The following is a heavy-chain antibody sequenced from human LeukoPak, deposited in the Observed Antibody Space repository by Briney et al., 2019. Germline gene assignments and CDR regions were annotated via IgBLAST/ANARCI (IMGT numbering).Heavy chain of an antibody. CDR3: ASGSGWAYYFDY. Sequence: PSETLSLTCTVSGGSISSYYWSWLRQPPGKGLEWIGYIYYSGSTNYNPSLKSRVTISVDTSKNQFSLKLSSVTAADTAVYYCASGSGWAYYFDYWGQGTLVTVSS. CDR1: GGSISSYY. D-gene: IGHD6-19*01. CDR2: IYYSGST. J-gene: IGHJ4*02. V-gene: IGHV4-59*08.